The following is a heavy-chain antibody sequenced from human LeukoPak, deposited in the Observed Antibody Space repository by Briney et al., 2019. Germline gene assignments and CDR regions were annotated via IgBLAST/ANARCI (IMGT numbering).Heavy chain of an antibody. V-gene: IGHV1-3*01. D-gene: IGHD6-19*01. Sequence: ASVKVSCKASGYTFTSYAMHWVRQAPGQRLEWMGWINAGNGNTKYSQNFQGRVTVTRDTSAITAYMEVSSLRFEDTAVYYCARAVADKEPFDPWGRGTLVTVSS. CDR2: INAGNGNT. J-gene: IGHJ2*01. CDR3: ARAVADKEPFDP. CDR1: GYTFTSYA.